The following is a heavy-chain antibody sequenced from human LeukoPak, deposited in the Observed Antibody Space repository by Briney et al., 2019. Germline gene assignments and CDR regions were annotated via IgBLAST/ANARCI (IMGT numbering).Heavy chain of an antibody. Sequence: GGSLRLSCAASGFTFSDYAMNWVRQAPGKGLEWVSAISGSGGSTYYADSVKGRFTISRDNSKNTLFLQMNSLRAEDTAVFYCAKKGGWPFDYWGQGTLVTVSS. J-gene: IGHJ4*02. CDR1: GFTFSDYA. D-gene: IGHD6-19*01. CDR3: AKKGGWPFDY. CDR2: ISGSGGST. V-gene: IGHV3-23*01.